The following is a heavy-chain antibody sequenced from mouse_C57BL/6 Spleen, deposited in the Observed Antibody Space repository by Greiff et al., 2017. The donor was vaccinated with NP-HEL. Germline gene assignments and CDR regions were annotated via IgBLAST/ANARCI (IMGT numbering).Heavy chain of an antibody. CDR1: GYTFTSYW. Sequence: VQLQQPGAELVKPGASVKMSCKASGYTFTSYWITWVKQRPGQGLEWIGDIYPGSGSTNYNEKFKSKATLTVDTSSSTAYMQLSSLTSEDSAVYYCARGDLGYGSSIYAMDYWGQGTSVTVSS. D-gene: IGHD1-1*01. CDR2: IYPGSGST. CDR3: ARGDLGYGSSIYAMDY. J-gene: IGHJ4*01. V-gene: IGHV1-55*01.